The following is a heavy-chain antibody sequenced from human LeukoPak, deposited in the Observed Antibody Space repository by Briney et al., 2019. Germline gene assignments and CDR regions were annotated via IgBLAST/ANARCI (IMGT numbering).Heavy chain of an antibody. V-gene: IGHV3-33*01. CDR1: GLTFTSHG. D-gene: IGHD4-23*01. CDR2: VRNDGSDT. Sequence: GTSLRLSCTTSGLTFTSHGFHWLRQVVGKRLEWVAFVRNDGSDTYHANSVRGRFSISRDDSKNTLYLQMNSLRPEDTAIYYCARDRGKDYFDSWGQGTQVTVSS. CDR3: ARDRGKDYFDS. J-gene: IGHJ4*02.